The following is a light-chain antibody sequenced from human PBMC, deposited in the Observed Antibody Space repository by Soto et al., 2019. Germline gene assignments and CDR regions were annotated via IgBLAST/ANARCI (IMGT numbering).Light chain of an antibody. CDR1: SSDVGGYNY. CDR3: CSYAGSYTHVV. J-gene: IGLJ2*01. V-gene: IGLV2-11*01. Sequence: QSALTQPRSVSGSPRQSVTISCTGTSSDVGGYNYVSWYQQHPGKAPKLMIYDVSKRPSGVPDRFSGSKSGNTASLTISGLQAEDEAEYYCCSYAGSYTHVVFGGGTKVTVL. CDR2: DVS.